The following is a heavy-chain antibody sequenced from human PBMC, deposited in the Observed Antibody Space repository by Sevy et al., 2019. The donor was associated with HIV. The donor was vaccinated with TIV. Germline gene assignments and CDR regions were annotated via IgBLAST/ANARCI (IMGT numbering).Heavy chain of an antibody. D-gene: IGHD4-17*01. CDR2: INPNSGGT. V-gene: IGHV1-2*06. J-gene: IGHJ6*02. Sequence: ASVKVSCKASGYTFTGYYMHWVRQAPGQGLEWMGRINPNSGGTNYAQKFQGRVTMTRDTSISTAYMELSRLRSDDTAVYYCARGATVTRYYYYSGMDVWGQGTTVTVSS. CDR1: GYTFTGYY. CDR3: ARGATVTRYYYYSGMDV.